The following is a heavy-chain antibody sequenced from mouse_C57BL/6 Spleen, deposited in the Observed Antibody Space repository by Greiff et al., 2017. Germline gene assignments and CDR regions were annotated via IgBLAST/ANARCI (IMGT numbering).Heavy chain of an antibody. J-gene: IGHJ4*01. CDR1: GFTFSDYY. CDR2: ISNGGGST. V-gene: IGHV5-12*01. Sequence: EVKLMESGGGLVQPGGSLKLSCAASGFTFSDYYMYWVRQTPEKRLEWVAYISNGGGSTYYPDTVKGRFTISRDNAKNTLYLQMSRLKSEDTAMYYCARHSYDYDRNYYAMDYWGQGTSVTVSS. CDR3: ARHSYDYDRNYYAMDY. D-gene: IGHD2-4*01.